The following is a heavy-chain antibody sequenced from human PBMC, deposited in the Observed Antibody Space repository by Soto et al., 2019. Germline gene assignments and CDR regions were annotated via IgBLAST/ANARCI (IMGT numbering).Heavy chain of an antibody. Sequence: SETLSLTCAVYGGSFSGYYWSWIRQPPGKGLEWIGEINHSGSTDYNPSLKSRVTISVDTSKNQFSLKLSSVTAADTAVYYCARGAGAVAGTYFDYWGQGILVTVSS. CDR3: ARGAGAVAGTYFDY. V-gene: IGHV4-34*01. D-gene: IGHD6-19*01. J-gene: IGHJ4*02. CDR2: INHSGST. CDR1: GGSFSGYY.